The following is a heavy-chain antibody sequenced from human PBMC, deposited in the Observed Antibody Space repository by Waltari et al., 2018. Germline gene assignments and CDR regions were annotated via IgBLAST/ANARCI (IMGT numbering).Heavy chain of an antibody. CDR3: ASGRFLEWLLFY. CDR1: GFTFSSYW. J-gene: IGHJ4*02. Sequence: EVQLVESGGGLVQPGGSLRLSCAASGFTFSSYWMHWVRQAPGKGRVWVARINSDGSSTSYADSVKGRFTSSRDNAKNTLYLQMNSLRAEDTAVYYCASGRFLEWLLFYWGQGTLVTVSS. D-gene: IGHD3-3*01. V-gene: IGHV3-74*01. CDR2: INSDGSST.